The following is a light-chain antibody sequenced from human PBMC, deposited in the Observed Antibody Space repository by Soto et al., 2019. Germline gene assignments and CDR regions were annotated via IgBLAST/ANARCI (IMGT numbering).Light chain of an antibody. V-gene: IGKV1-39*01. CDR2: DVF. CDR3: QQSYSTPIT. CDR1: QSITYW. J-gene: IGKJ5*01. Sequence: DIQMTQSPPSLSASVGDRVTITCRASQSITYWLAWYQQKPGRAPKLLIYDVFNLQSGVPSRFSGSGSGTDFTLTISSLQPEDFATYYCQQSYSTPITFGQGTRLEIK.